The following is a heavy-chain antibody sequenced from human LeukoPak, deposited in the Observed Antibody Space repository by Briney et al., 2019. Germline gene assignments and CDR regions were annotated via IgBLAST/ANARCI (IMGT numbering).Heavy chain of an antibody. CDR1: GYTFTNNY. CDR3: ARDQEGFDY. Sequence: ASVKVSCKASGYTFTNNYLHWVRQAPGQGLEWMGMIYPRDGSTSYAQNFRGRVTVTRDTSTTTVHMELRGLRSEDTAVYYCARDQEGFDYWGQGTVVTVSS. CDR2: IYPRDGST. V-gene: IGHV1-46*01. J-gene: IGHJ4*02.